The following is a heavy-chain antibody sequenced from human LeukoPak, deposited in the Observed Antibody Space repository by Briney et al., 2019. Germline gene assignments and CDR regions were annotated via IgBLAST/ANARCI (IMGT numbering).Heavy chain of an antibody. D-gene: IGHD3-10*01. CDR2: INSDETRT. CDR1: GFTFSDYN. V-gene: IGHV3-74*01. Sequence: GGSLRLSCAASGFTFSDYNINWVRQAPGKGLVWVSQINSDETRTRYADSVKGRFTISRDNAKNTLYLQMNSLRAEDTAVYYCARDLGSSGGYWGQGTLVTVSS. J-gene: IGHJ4*02. CDR3: ARDLGSSGGY.